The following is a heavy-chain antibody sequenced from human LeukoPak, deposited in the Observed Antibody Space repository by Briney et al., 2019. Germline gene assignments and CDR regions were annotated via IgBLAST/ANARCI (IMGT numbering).Heavy chain of an antibody. V-gene: IGHV3-30-3*01. J-gene: IGHJ4*02. D-gene: IGHD6-19*01. Sequence: GRSLRLSCAASGFTFSSYAMHWVRQAPGKGLEWVAVISYDGSNKYYADSVKGRFTISRDNSKNTLYLQMNSLRAEDTAVYYCASTNYPIAVAGPSFDYWGQGTLVTVSS. CDR2: ISYDGSNK. CDR1: GFTFSSYA. CDR3: ASTNYPIAVAGPSFDY.